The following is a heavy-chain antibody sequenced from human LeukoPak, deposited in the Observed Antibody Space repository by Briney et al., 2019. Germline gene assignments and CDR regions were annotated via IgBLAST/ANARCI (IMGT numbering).Heavy chain of an antibody. Sequence: GGSLRLSCAASGFTFSSYKMNWVCQAPGRGLEWVSSIHSGGSDVYYADSVKSRFTVSRDNAKNSLFLQMNSLRAEDTALYYCARGHYDILTGNYKWTPDYWGQGTLVTVSS. D-gene: IGHD3-9*01. CDR3: ARGHYDILTGNYKWTPDY. V-gene: IGHV3-21*06. CDR1: GFTFSSYK. J-gene: IGHJ4*02. CDR2: IHSGGSDV.